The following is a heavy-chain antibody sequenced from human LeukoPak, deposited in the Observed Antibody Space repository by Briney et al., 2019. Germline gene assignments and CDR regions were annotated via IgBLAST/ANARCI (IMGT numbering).Heavy chain of an antibody. D-gene: IGHD6-25*01. CDR2: ISSSSSTI. CDR1: GFTFSSYA. J-gene: IGHJ4*02. CDR3: ARAPQSGY. Sequence: GGSLRLSCAASGFTFSSYAMSWVRQAPGKGLEWVSYISSSSSTIYYADSVKGRFTISRDNAKNSLYLQMNSLRAEDTAVYYCARAPQSGYWGQGTLVTVSS. V-gene: IGHV3-48*01.